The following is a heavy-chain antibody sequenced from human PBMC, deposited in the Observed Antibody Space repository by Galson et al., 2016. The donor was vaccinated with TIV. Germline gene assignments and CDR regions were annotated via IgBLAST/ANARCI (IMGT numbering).Heavy chain of an antibody. J-gene: IGHJ3*02. Sequence: AEVKKPGESLKISCKASGYSFTTFWIGWVRQMPGKGLEWTGVIYPEDSDTRYSPSFQGQVTISADKSIRTAYLQWSSLKASDTAISSYAKIGYCYSTTDVYAYDAFHIWGQGTMVSVSS. CDR3: AKIGYCYSTTDVYAYDAFHI. D-gene: IGHD2-2*03. V-gene: IGHV5-51*01. CDR1: GYSFTTFW. CDR2: IYPEDSDT.